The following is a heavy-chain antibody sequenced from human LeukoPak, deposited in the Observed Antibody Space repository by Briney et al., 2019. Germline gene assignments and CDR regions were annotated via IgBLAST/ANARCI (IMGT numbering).Heavy chain of an antibody. CDR1: RFNFNKVW. J-gene: IGHJ4*02. CDR2: IKEDGSEK. V-gene: IGHV3-7*01. Sequence: PGGSLRLSCAASRFNFNKVWMTWFRQAPGKGLEWVANIKEDGSEKYYVDSVKGRFTISRDNAKKSLYLQMNSLRAEDTAVYFCAREWGSHWGNDYWGQGTLVTVSS. CDR3: AREWGSHWGNDY. D-gene: IGHD7-27*01.